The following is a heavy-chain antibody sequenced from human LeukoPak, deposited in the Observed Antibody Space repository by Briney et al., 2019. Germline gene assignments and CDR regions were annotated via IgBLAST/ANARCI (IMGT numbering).Heavy chain of an antibody. J-gene: IGHJ4*02. CDR3: ARDQGSLTRGWYTGY. CDR1: GYTFTGYH. V-gene: IGHV1-2*06. D-gene: IGHD6-19*01. Sequence: ASVKVSCKASGYTFTGYHIHWVRQAPGQGLEWMGRINPYSGDTNFAQKFQGRVTMTRDTSITTAYMDLSSLTSDDTAVYFCARDQGSLTRGWYTGYWGQGTQVTVSS. CDR2: INPYSGDT.